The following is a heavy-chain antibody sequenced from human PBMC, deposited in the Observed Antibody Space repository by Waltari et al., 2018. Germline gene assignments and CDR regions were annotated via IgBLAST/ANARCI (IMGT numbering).Heavy chain of an antibody. Sequence: QMQLQESGPGLVKPSETLSLTCTVYGFPMRNVLYSFDWFRQPPGKGLEWIAGIFHSGSASYNPSLESRFTISVDTSRNQLSLTLTSVTATDTAMYYCATYTAWGQGTLVTVSS. CDR2: IFHSGSA. J-gene: IGHJ5*02. CDR3: ATYTA. V-gene: IGHV4-38-2*02. CDR1: GFPMRNVLYS.